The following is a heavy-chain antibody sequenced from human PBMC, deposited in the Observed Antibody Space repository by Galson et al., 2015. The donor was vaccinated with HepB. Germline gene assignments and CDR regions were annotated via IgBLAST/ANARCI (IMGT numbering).Heavy chain of an antibody. V-gene: IGHV3-74*01. CDR1: GFTFSSYW. J-gene: IGHJ6*02. D-gene: IGHD3-3*01. Sequence: CAASGFTFSSYWMHWVRQAPGKGLVWVSRINSDGSSTSYADSVKGRFTISRDNAKNTLYLQMNSLRAEDTAVYYCARDKRAYYDFWSGYSRPIDYYYYYGMDVWGQGTTVTVSS. CDR2: INSDGSST. CDR3: ARDKRAYYDFWSGYSRPIDYYYYYGMDV.